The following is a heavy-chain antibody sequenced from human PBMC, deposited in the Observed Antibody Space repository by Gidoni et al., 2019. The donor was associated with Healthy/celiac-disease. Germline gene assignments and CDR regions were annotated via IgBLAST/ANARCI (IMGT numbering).Heavy chain of an antibody. CDR1: GFTFSNAW. V-gene: IGHV3-15*01. J-gene: IGHJ6*02. CDR2: IKSKTDGGTT. CDR3: TTPYGDYLLLDYYGMDV. Sequence: EVQLVESGGGLVKPGGSLRLSCAASGFTFSNAWMSWVRQAPGKGLEWVGRIKSKTDGGTTDYAAPVKGRFTISRDDSKNTLYLQMNSLKTEDTAVYYCTTPYGDYLLLDYYGMDVWGQGTTVTVSS. D-gene: IGHD4-17*01.